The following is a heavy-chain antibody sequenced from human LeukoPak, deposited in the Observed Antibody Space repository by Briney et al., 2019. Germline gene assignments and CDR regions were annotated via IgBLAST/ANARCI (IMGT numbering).Heavy chain of an antibody. J-gene: IGHJ4*02. CDR2: IYSSGST. CDR3: ARKDGDY. V-gene: IGHV4-4*07. Sequence: SETLSLTCTVSGASITSFHWTWIRQPAGKVLEWIGLIYSSGSTIYNPSLQSRVAMSVDMTKNQLSLKLSSVTAADTAMYYCARKDGDYWGQGTLVTVSS. D-gene: IGHD6-6*01. CDR1: GASITSFH.